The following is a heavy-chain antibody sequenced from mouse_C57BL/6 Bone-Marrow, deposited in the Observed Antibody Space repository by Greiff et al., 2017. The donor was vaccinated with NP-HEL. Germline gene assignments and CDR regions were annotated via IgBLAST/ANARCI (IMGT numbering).Heavy chain of an antibody. CDR3: ARSIVATDYFDY. J-gene: IGHJ2*01. Sequence: QVHVKQPGAELVRPGSSVKLSCKASGYTFTSYWMDWVKQRPGQGLEWIGNIYPSDSETHYNQKFKDKATLTVDKSSSTAYMQLSSLTSEDSAVYYCARSIVATDYFDYWGQGTTLTVSS. D-gene: IGHD1-1*01. V-gene: IGHV1-61*01. CDR1: GYTFTSYW. CDR2: IYPSDSET.